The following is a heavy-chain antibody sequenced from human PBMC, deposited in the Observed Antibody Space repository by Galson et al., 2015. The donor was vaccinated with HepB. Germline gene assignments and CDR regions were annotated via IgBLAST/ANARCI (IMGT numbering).Heavy chain of an antibody. D-gene: IGHD6-19*01. CDR1: GHTFMNYY. J-gene: IGHJ4*02. CDR2: VNPSGGST. V-gene: IGHV1-46*01. Sequence: SVKVSCKASGHTFMNYYIHWVRQAPGQGPEWMGKVNPSGGSTTYAQKFQGRLTMTGDTSTSTVYMELSSLRSEDTAVYYCALLGWGDSGGFGLDFWGQGTLVTVSS. CDR3: ALLGWGDSGGFGLDF.